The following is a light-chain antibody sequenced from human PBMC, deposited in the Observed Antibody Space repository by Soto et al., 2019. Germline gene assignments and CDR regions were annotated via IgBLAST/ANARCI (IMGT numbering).Light chain of an antibody. V-gene: IGKV3-11*01. J-gene: IGKJ5*01. Sequence: EIVLTQSPATLSLSPGERATLSCRASQSVSSYLDWYQQKPGQAPRLLISDASNRATGSPARFSGSGSGTDFTLTISSLEPEDFAVYYCQQQSNWPITFGQGTRLEIK. CDR1: QSVSSY. CDR2: DAS. CDR3: QQQSNWPIT.